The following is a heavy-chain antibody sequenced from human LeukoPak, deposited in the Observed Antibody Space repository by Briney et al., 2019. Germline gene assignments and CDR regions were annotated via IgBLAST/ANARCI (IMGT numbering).Heavy chain of an antibody. D-gene: IGHD6-13*01. Sequence: ASVKVSCKASGGTFSSYAISWVRQAPGQGLEWMGGIIPIFGTANYAQKFQGRVTMTRDTSTSTVYMELSSLRSEDTAVYFCARDSYPLGSILNWFDPWGQGTLVTVSS. J-gene: IGHJ5*02. CDR3: ARDSYPLGSILNWFDP. V-gene: IGHV1-69*05. CDR2: IIPIFGTA. CDR1: GGTFSSYA.